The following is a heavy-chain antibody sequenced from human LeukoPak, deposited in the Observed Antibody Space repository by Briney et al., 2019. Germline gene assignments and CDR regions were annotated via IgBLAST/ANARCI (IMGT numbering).Heavy chain of an antibody. CDR2: IYYSGST. CDR3: ARYSSAWFDP. J-gene: IGHJ5*02. V-gene: IGHV4-39*01. Sequence: SETLSLTCTVSGGSISSRGYYWGWIRQPPGKGLEWIGHIYYSGSTCYNPSLKSRVTISVDTSKNQFSLKLSSVTAADTAVYNCARYSSAWFDPWGQGTLVTVSS. CDR1: GGSISSRGYY. D-gene: IGHD6-25*01.